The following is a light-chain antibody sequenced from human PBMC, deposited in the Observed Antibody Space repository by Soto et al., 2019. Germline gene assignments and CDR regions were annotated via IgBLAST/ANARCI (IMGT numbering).Light chain of an antibody. CDR3: QHYSNSPPYT. J-gene: IGKJ2*01. CDR2: GTS. Sequence: EVELTQSPGTLSLSPGERATLSCRASQSISINSLAWYQQRPGQPPRLVISGTSTRAAGIPDRFSGSGSGTDFTLNVSGLEPEDFAVYYCQHYSNSPPYTFGQGTKLEIK. V-gene: IGKV3-20*01. CDR1: QSISINS.